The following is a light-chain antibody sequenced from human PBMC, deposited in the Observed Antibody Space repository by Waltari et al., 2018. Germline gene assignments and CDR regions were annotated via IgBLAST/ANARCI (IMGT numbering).Light chain of an antibody. Sequence: EIVLTQSPDTLSLSPGERATLHCRASQSFSSTYLAWYQHKPGQAPRLLISGASSRATGIPDRFSGSGSGTDFTLTISRLEPEDFSVYYCHQHGSSPLTFGGGTKVEIK. CDR3: HQHGSSPLT. CDR1: QSFSSTY. CDR2: GAS. V-gene: IGKV3-20*01. J-gene: IGKJ4*01.